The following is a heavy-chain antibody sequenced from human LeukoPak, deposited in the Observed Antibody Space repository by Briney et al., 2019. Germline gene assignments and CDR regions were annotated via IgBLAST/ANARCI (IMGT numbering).Heavy chain of an antibody. Sequence: SETLSLTCSVSGPSFTSGGFYWGWLRQPPGKGLQWLATVYYTGSTYYNPSLRSRVTISIDTSKNQFSLSLRSLIAADTAVYYCARHSGSGSLSRPFDPWGQGTLVTVSS. D-gene: IGHD3-10*01. CDR2: VYYTGST. V-gene: IGHV4-39*01. CDR3: ARHSGSGSLSRPFDP. CDR1: GPSFTSGGFY. J-gene: IGHJ5*02.